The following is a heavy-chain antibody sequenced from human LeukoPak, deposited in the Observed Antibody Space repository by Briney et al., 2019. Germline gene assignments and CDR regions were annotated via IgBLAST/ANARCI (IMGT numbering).Heavy chain of an antibody. D-gene: IGHD1-26*01. CDR3: ASKTGVVGATANYYGMDV. CDR1: GYTFTSYY. V-gene: IGHV1-46*01. J-gene: IGHJ6*02. Sequence: ASVKVSCKASGYTFTSYYMHWVRQAPGQGLEWMGIMNPSGGSTSYAQKFQGRVTMTRDTSTSTVYMELSSLRSEDTAVYYCASKTGVVGATANYYGMDVWGQGTTVTVSS. CDR2: MNPSGGST.